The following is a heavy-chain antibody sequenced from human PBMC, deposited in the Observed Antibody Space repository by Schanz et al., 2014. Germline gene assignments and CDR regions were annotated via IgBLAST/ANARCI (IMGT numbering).Heavy chain of an antibody. CDR1: GFTFSDYY. D-gene: IGHD2-8*01. CDR2: VSSNNIYT. CDR3: ARDMLRRYGALEI. Sequence: QVQLVESGGGLVKPGGSLRLSCTASGFTFSDYYMTWIRQAPGKGLEWVSYVSSNNIYTKYADSVRGRFTISRDNAKTSMFLQMNSMRADATAVYYCARDMLRRYGALEIWGRGTMVTVSS. V-gene: IGHV3-11*06. J-gene: IGHJ3*02.